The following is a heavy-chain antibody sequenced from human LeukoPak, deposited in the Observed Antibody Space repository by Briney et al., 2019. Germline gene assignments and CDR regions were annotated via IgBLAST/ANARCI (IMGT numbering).Heavy chain of an antibody. J-gene: IGHJ4*02. D-gene: IGHD3-22*01. CDR2: ISWNSGSI. CDR1: GFTFDDYA. V-gene: IGHV3-9*01. Sequence: GGSLRLSCAAPGFTFDDYAMHWVRQAPGKGLEWVSGISWNSGSIGYADSVKGRFTISRDNAKNSLYLQMNSLRAEDTALYYCAKDYYDSSGYYFDYWGQGTLVTVSS. CDR3: AKDYYDSSGYYFDY.